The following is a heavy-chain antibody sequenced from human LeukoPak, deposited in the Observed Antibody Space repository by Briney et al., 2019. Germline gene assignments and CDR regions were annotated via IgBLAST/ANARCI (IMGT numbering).Heavy chain of an antibody. CDR2: VSSSSGSI. J-gene: IGHJ4*02. D-gene: IGHD5-12*01. V-gene: IGHV3-21*01. CDR3: ARVATDGY. Sequence: GGSLRLSCAASGFTFSNYGLHWVRQAPGKGLEWVSSVSSSSGSIYYADSVKGRFTISRDNAKNSLYLQMNSLRAEDTAVYYCARVATDGYWGQGTLVTDSS. CDR1: GFTFSNYG.